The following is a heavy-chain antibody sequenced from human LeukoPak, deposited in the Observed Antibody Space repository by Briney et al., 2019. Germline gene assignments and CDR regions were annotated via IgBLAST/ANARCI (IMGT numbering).Heavy chain of an antibody. CDR2: INEDGSET. Sequence: GGSLRLSCSASGLTFSTYWMSWVRQAPGKGLEWVANINEDGSETYSLDSVKGRFTISRDNAKNSLSLQTNNLRAEDTAVYYCARNMDYSNSVGDYSTFFFDYWGRGTLVTVSS. V-gene: IGHV3-7*01. J-gene: IGHJ4*02. CDR3: ARNMDYSNSVGDYSTFFFDY. D-gene: IGHD3-22*01. CDR1: GLTFSTYW.